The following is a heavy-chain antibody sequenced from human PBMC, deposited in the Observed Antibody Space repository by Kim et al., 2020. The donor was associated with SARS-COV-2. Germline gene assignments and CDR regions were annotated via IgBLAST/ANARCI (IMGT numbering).Heavy chain of an antibody. J-gene: IGHJ6*02. CDR1: GYTFTSYY. CDR3: ARGVVPAAMLSYYYYGMDV. V-gene: IGHV1-46*01. Sequence: ASVKVSCKASGYTFTSYYMHWVRQAPGQGLEWMGIINPSGGSTSYAQKFQGRVTMTRDTSTSTVYMELSSLRSEDTAVYYCARGVVPAAMLSYYYYGMDVWGQGTTVTVSS. CDR2: INPSGGST. D-gene: IGHD2-2*01.